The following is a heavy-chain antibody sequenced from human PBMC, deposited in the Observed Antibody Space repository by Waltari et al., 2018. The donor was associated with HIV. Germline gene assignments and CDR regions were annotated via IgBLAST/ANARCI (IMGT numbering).Heavy chain of an antibody. CDR3: ARAPPYSTRWFYDAFDI. V-gene: IGHV3-30*01. D-gene: IGHD6-13*01. CDR1: GFFLRTYA. Sequence: GQRVGSGGGVDQPGGSLRLPCRAPGFFLRTYAVRLIRQAPGEGLEWVALISNDGSDESYADSVKGRFTISRDNSKNTLYLQMNSLRAEDTAVYYCARAPPYSTRWFYDAFDIWGQGTMVTVSS. CDR2: ISNDGSDE. J-gene: IGHJ3*02.